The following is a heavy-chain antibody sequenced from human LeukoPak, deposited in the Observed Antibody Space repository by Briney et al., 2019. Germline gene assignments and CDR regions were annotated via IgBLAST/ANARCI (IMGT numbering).Heavy chain of an antibody. CDR2: ISSSGSTI. Sequence: GGSLRLSCAASGFTFSDYYMSRIRQAQGKGLEWVSYISSSGSTIYYADSVKGRFTISRDNAKNSLYLQMNSLRAEDTAVYYCARHSSSDAFDIWGQGTMVTVSS. CDR1: GFTFSDYY. CDR3: ARHSSSDAFDI. V-gene: IGHV3-11*04. D-gene: IGHD6-6*01. J-gene: IGHJ3*02.